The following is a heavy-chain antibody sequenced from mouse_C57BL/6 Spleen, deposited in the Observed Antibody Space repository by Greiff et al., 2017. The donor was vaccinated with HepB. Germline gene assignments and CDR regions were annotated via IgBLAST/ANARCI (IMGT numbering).Heavy chain of an antibody. V-gene: IGHV1-81*01. Sequence: QVQLQQSGAELARPGASVKLSCKASGYTFTSYGISWVKQRTGQGLEWIGEIYPRSGNTYYNEKFKGKATLTADKSSSTAYMELRSLTSEDSAVYFCARGWDESGAWFAYWGQVTLVTVSA. J-gene: IGHJ3*01. CDR2: IYPRSGNT. CDR1: GYTFTSYG. CDR3: ARGWDESGAWFAY. D-gene: IGHD4-1*01.